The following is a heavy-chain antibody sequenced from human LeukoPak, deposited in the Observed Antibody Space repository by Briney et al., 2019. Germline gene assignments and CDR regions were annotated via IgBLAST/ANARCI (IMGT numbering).Heavy chain of an antibody. CDR1: GYTFTSYG. CDR3: ARSFARDYDILTGYYIGDY. CDR2: ISAYNGNT. V-gene: IGHV1-18*01. J-gene: IGHJ4*02. D-gene: IGHD3-9*01. Sequence: ASVTVSCKASGYTFTSYGISWVRQAPGQGLEWMGWISAYNGNTNSAQKLQGRLTMTTDTSTSTAYMELRSLRSDDTAVYYCARSFARDYDILTGYYIGDYWGQGTLITVSS.